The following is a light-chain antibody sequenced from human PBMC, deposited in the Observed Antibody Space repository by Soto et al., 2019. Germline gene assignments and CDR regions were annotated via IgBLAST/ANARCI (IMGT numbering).Light chain of an antibody. CDR2: GAS. CDR3: QQYNDWVT. J-gene: IGKJ4*01. V-gene: IGKV3D-15*01. CDR1: QSVGSN. Sequence: ETVMTQSPDILSVSPGEGATLSCRASQSVGSNLAWYQQKPGQAPRLLIYGASTRATGMPVRFSGSGSGTEFTLTISSLQSEDFAVYYCQQYNDWVTFGGGTKVDIQ.